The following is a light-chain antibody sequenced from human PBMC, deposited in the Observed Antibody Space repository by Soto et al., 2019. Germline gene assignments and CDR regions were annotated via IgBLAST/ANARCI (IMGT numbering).Light chain of an antibody. J-gene: IGLJ2*01. V-gene: IGLV2-14*01. CDR2: DVS. Sequence: QSALTQPASVSGSPGQSITISCTGTSSDIGGYNYVSWYQQHPGKAPKLLIYDVSSRPSGVSNRFSGSKSGNTASLTISGLQAEDEADYYCSSYTSSITVVFGGGTKLTVL. CDR1: SSDIGGYNY. CDR3: SSYTSSITVV.